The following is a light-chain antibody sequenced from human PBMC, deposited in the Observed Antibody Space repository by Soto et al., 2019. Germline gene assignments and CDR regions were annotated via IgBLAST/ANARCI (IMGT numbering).Light chain of an antibody. J-gene: IGLJ1*01. CDR3: ISYTSDDVRYV. CDR1: SSDVGGYKY. Sequence: QSTLTQPASVSGSPGQSITISCTGTSSDVGGYKYVSWYQQHPDKAPKLIIFEVSNRPSGISSRFSGSKSGNTASLTISGLQAEDEADYYCISYTSDDVRYVFGTGTKVTVL. V-gene: IGLV2-14*01. CDR2: EVS.